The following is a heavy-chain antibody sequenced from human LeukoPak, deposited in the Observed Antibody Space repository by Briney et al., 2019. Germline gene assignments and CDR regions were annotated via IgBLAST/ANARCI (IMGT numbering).Heavy chain of an antibody. CDR3: TRDSDIPGVIDY. CDR1: GFTFSSYG. Sequence: GGSLRLSCAASGFTFSSYGMHWVRQAPGKGLEWVAFIRYDGSNKYYADSVKGRFTISRDNSKNTLYLQMNSLKTEDTAVYYCTRDSDIPGVIDYWGQGTLVTVSS. V-gene: IGHV3-30*02. J-gene: IGHJ4*02. CDR2: IRYDGSNK. D-gene: IGHD3-10*01.